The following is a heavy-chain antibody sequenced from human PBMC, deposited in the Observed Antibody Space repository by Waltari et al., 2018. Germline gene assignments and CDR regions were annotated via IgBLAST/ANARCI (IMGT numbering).Heavy chain of an antibody. CDR2: LYYSGST. CDR1: VGSISSYY. CDR3: ARVTGAHGVYFDY. J-gene: IGHJ4*02. D-gene: IGHD1-20*01. V-gene: IGHV4-59*01. Sequence: QVQLQESGPGLVKPSETLSLTCTVSVGSISSYYWSWIRQPPGKGLEWIGYLYYSGSTNYNPSLKRRVTISVDTSKNQVSLKLSSVTAADTAVYYCARVTGAHGVYFDYWGQGTLVTVSS.